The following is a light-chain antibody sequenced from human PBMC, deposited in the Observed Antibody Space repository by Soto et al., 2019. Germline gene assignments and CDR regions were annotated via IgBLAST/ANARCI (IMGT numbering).Light chain of an antibody. CDR1: QSVSSN. CDR2: GAS. V-gene: IGKV3-15*01. Sequence: EIVMTQSPATLSVSPGERATLSCRASQSVSSNLAWYQQKPGQAPRLLIYGASTRATGIPARFSGSGSGTEFTLTISSLQSEDFAFYYYQHYNNWPRTFGQGTKVEIK. J-gene: IGKJ1*01. CDR3: QHYNNWPRT.